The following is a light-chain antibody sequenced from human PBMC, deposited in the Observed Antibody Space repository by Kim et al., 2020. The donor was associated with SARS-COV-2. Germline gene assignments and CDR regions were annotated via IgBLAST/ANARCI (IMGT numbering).Light chain of an antibody. Sequence: SASVGDRVTITCRASQSISSYLNCYQQKPGKAPKLLIYAASSLQSGVPSRFSGSGSGTDFTLTISSLQPEDFATYYCQQSYSTLYTFGQGTKLEI. V-gene: IGKV1-39*01. CDR2: AAS. CDR3: QQSYSTLYT. CDR1: QSISSY. J-gene: IGKJ2*01.